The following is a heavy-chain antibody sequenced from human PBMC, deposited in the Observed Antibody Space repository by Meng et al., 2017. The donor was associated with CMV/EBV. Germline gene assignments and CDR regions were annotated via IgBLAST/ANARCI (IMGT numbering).Heavy chain of an antibody. D-gene: IGHD6-13*01. CDR1: GYSFTGHH. V-gene: IGHV1-2*02. CDR3: ARAWGSQQLLSSLDY. Sequence: ASVKVSCKASGYSFTGHHIHWVRQTPGQGLEWMGWISPSSGDTNYAQKFPGRVTMTRDTSITTVYMEVSSLKSDDTAVYHCARAWGSQQLLSSLDYWGQGTLVTVSS. J-gene: IGHJ4*03. CDR2: ISPSSGDT.